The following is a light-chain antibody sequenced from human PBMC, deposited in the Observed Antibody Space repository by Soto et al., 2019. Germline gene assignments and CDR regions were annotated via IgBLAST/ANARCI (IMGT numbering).Light chain of an antibody. Sequence: QSVLTQPPSASGTPGQRVSISCSGSTSNIGSQTVNWYQRLPGTAPKLLIYNNDRRPSGVPDRFSGSKSGTSASLAISGLQSEDEADYFCSTWDDSLNAWVFGGGTKVTVL. V-gene: IGLV1-44*01. J-gene: IGLJ3*02. CDR1: TSNIGSQT. CDR3: STWDDSLNAWV. CDR2: NND.